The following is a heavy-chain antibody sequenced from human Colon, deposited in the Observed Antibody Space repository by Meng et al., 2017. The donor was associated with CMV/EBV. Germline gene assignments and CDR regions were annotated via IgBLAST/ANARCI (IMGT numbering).Heavy chain of an antibody. D-gene: IGHD4-11*01. CDR2: INTRANTI. J-gene: IGHJ6*02. V-gene: IGHV3-48*03. CDR1: EFSISNYK. CDR3: ARDLSGSYSAPYYSYYGMDV. Sequence: SLKISCRASEFSISNYKMNWVRQAPGKGLEWISYINTRANTIYYADSVKGRFTISRDNAKNSLFLQMNNLRAEDTAVYYCARDLSGSYSAPYYSYYGMDVWGQGTTVTVSS.